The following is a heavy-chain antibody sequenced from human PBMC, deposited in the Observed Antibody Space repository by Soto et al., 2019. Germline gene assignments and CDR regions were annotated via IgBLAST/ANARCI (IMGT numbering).Heavy chain of an antibody. V-gene: IGHV4-59*01. Sequence: SETLSLTCTVSGGSISSYYWSWIRQPPGKGLEWIGYIYYGGSTNYNPSLKSRVTISVDTSKNQFSLKLSSVTAADTAVYYCARESLLGIDPWGQGTLVTVSS. CDR3: ARESLLGIDP. D-gene: IGHD2-8*02. CDR1: GGSISSYY. CDR2: IYYGGST. J-gene: IGHJ5*02.